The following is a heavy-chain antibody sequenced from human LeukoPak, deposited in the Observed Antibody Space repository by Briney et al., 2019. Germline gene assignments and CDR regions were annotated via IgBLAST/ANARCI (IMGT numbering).Heavy chain of an antibody. CDR1: GFTFSSYS. CDR3: ARDSGREVLLWFGELTHYYYGMDV. D-gene: IGHD3-10*01. J-gene: IGHJ6*04. CDR2: ISSSSSYI. V-gene: IGHV3-21*01. Sequence: PGGSLRLSFAASGFTFSSYSMNWVRQARGKGLEGVSFISSSSSYIYYADSVKVRFTISRDNAKNSLYLQMNSLRAEDTAVYYCARDSGREVLLWFGELTHYYYGMDVGQRDHGHRLL.